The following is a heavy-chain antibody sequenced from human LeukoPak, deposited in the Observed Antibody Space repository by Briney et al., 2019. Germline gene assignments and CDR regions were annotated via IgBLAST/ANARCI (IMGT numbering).Heavy chain of an antibody. V-gene: IGHV3-30*19. CDR1: GFTFSSYG. D-gene: IGHD3-16*01. Sequence: GSLRLSCAASGFTFSSYGMHWVRQAPGKGLEWVAVISYDGSNKYYADSVKGRFTISRDNSKNTLYLQMNSLRAEDTAVYYCARERLRLGRNYYYGMDVWGQGTTVTVSS. CDR3: ARERLRLGRNYYYGMDV. J-gene: IGHJ6*02. CDR2: ISYDGSNK.